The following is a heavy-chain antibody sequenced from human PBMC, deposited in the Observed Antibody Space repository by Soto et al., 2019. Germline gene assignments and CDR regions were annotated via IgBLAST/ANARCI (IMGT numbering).Heavy chain of an antibody. CDR3: ARDARYCSGGSCYAQYYSYGMDV. J-gene: IGHJ6*02. Sequence: QVQLVQSGAEVKKPGSSVKVSCKASGGTFSSYAISWVRQAPGHGLEWMGGIIHIFGTANYAQKFQGRVTITADESTSTAYMELSSLRSEDTAVYYCARDARYCSGGSCYAQYYSYGMDVWGQGTTVTVSS. CDR1: GGTFSSYA. CDR2: IIHIFGTA. D-gene: IGHD2-15*01. V-gene: IGHV1-69*01.